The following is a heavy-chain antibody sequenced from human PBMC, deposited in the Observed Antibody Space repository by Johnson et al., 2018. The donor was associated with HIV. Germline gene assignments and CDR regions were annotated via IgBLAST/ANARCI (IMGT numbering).Heavy chain of an antibody. V-gene: IGHV3-66*01. D-gene: IGHD2-15*01. CDR3: ARVPLDDCHSDAFDI. CDR2: IYSGGST. Sequence: VQLVESGGGVVQPGRSLRLSCAASGFTFSSNYMSWVRQAPGKGLEWVSVIYSGGSTYYADSVKGRFTISRDNAKNSLYLQMNSLRAEDTAVYYCARVPLDDCHSDAFDIWGQGTMVTVSS. CDR1: GFTFSSNY. J-gene: IGHJ3*02.